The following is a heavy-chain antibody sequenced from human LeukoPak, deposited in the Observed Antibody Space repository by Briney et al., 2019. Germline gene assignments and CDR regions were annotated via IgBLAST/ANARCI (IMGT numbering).Heavy chain of an antibody. J-gene: IGHJ4*02. D-gene: IGHD4-11*01. Sequence: GGSLRLSCLTSGFIFNDYALHWVRQAPGKGLEWLAVISYDGHNKYYADSVKGRFTISRDNSKNTLYLQMNSLRAEDTAIYYCAKDVDYYYFDYWGQGTLVTVSS. CDR3: AKDVDYYYFDY. CDR1: GFIFNDYA. CDR2: ISYDGHNK. V-gene: IGHV3-30*04.